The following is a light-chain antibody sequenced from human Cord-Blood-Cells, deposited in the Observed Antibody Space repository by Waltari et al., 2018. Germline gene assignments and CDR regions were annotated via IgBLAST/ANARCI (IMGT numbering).Light chain of an antibody. Sequence: QSALTQPPSASGSPGQSVTISCTGTSSDVGGYNYVSWYQQHPGKAPKLMIYEVSKRPSGVPDRFAGSKSGNTVSLTVSGLQAEDEADYYCSSHAGSNKVFGGGTKLTVL. CDR3: SSHAGSNKV. V-gene: IGLV2-8*01. J-gene: IGLJ2*01. CDR1: SSDVGGYNY. CDR2: EVS.